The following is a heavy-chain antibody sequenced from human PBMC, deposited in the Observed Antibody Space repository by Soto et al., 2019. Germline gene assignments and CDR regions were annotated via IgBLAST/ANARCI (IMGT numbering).Heavy chain of an antibody. CDR1: GFSFSTSI. V-gene: IGHV3-21*04. Sequence: GGSLRLSCVASGFSFSTSIMHWVRQAPGKGLEWIATISSTSTNIYYAGSVKGRFSISRDNPKNSLFLQMNSLRAEDMAVYYCARGIASTSLVSFDVWGQGTMVTVSS. D-gene: IGHD1-1*01. CDR3: ARGIASTSLVSFDV. CDR2: ISSTSTNI. J-gene: IGHJ3*01.